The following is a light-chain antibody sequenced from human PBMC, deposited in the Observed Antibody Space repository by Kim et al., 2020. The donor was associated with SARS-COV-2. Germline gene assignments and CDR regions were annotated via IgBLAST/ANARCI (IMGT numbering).Light chain of an antibody. CDR1: QSVSSSY. J-gene: IGKJ1*01. V-gene: IGKV3-20*01. CDR2: DAS. CDR3: QQDGSSPQT. Sequence: EIVLTQSPGTLSLSPGERATFSCRASQSVSSSYSAWYQQKPGQAPRLLIYDASTRATGIPDRFSGSGSGTDFTLTISRLEPEDFAVYYCQQDGSSPQTLGQGTNVDIK.